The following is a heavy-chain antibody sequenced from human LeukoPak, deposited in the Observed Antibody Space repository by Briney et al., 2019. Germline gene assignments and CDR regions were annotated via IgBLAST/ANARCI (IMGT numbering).Heavy chain of an antibody. CDR1: GFTFSDYY. Sequence: PGGSLRPSCAASGFTFSDYYMSWIRQAPGRGLEWVSYISTSVTYTEYADSVKGRFTISRDNAKNSLYLQMNSLRAEDTAVYYCAREGRRGSYLGRFDPWGQGTLVTVSS. CDR2: ISTSVTYT. J-gene: IGHJ5*02. CDR3: AREGRRGSYLGRFDP. D-gene: IGHD3-10*01. V-gene: IGHV3-11*05.